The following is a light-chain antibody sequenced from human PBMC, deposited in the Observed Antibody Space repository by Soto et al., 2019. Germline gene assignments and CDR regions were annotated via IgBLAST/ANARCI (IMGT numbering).Light chain of an antibody. V-gene: IGKV3-15*01. CDR2: GAS. Sequence: EIVMTQSPATLSVSPGESATLSCWASQTINTNLAWYQQKPGQAPRLLIYGASTRATGIPARFSGSGSGAEFTLTINGLQSEDSAVYFCQQYNKGPVTFGQGAKVAI. J-gene: IGKJ1*01. CDR1: QTINTN. CDR3: QQYNKGPVT.